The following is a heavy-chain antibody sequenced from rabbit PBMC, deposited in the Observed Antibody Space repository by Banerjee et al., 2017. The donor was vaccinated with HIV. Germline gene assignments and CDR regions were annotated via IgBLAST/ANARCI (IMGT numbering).Heavy chain of an antibody. CDR3: ARSRDGGFDL. CDR1: GFDFSSFG. CDR2: IDPVFGST. D-gene: IGHD2-1*01. V-gene: IGHV1S47*01. J-gene: IGHJ4*01. Sequence: QEQLVESGGGLVQPGGSLKLSCKASGFDFSSFGVSWVRQAPGKGLEWIGYIDPVFGSTYYASWVNGRFTISSDNAQNTVDLRMNSLTAADTATYFCARSRDGGFDLWGPGTLVTVS.